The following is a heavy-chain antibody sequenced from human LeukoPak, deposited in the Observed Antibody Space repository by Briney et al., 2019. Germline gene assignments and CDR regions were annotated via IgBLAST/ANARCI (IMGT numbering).Heavy chain of an antibody. V-gene: IGHV3-23*01. CDR1: GFTFITYD. CDR2: ISESGGRT. CDR3: ARDRHRGAFDV. D-gene: IGHD1-14*01. Sequence: PGGSLRPSCAASGFTFITYDMSWGRQAPGMGLQWVSGISESGGRTYYEDSVKALFTISRNNAKNTLYLHITSLTVDDTAIYYCARDRHRGAFDVWGRGTMVTVS. J-gene: IGHJ3*01.